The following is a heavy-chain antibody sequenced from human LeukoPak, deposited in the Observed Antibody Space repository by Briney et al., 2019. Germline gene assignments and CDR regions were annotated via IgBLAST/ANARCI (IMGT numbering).Heavy chain of an antibody. CDR2: IIPIFGTA. Sequence: SVKVSCKPSAYTLGTYYIHWLRQAPGQGLEWMGGIIPIFGTANYAQKFQGRVTITADESTSTAYMELSSLRSEDTAVYYCARDREIDSYGYFDYWGQGTLVIVSS. D-gene: IGHD5-18*01. V-gene: IGHV1-69*13. CDR3: ARDREIDSYGYFDY. CDR1: AYTLGTYY. J-gene: IGHJ4*02.